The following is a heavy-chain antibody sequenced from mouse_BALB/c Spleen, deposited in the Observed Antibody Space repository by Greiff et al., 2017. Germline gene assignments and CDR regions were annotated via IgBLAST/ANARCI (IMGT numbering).Heavy chain of an antibody. J-gene: IGHJ3*01. CDR1: GYTFTSYW. V-gene: IGHV1-87*01. D-gene: IGHD2-10*01. CDR3: ARDSYYRGFAY. CDR2: IYPGDGDT. Sequence: QVQLQQSGAELARPGASVKLSCKASGYTFTSYWMQWVKQRPGQGLEWIGAIYPGDGDTRYTQKFKGKATLTADKSSSTAYMQLSSLASEDSAVYYCARDSYYRGFAYWGQGTLVTVSA.